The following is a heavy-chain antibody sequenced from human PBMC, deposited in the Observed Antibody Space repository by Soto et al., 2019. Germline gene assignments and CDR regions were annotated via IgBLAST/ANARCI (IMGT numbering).Heavy chain of an antibody. V-gene: IGHV3-30*18. CDR1: GFTFSSYG. J-gene: IGHJ6*02. CDR2: ISYDGSNK. CDR3: AKDSIGYYYYGMDV. Sequence: PGGSLRLSCAASGFTFSSYGMHWVRQAPGKGLEWVAVISYDGSNKYYADSVKGRFTISRDNSKNTLYLQMNSLRAEDTAVYYCAKDSIGYYYYGMDVWGQGTTVTV.